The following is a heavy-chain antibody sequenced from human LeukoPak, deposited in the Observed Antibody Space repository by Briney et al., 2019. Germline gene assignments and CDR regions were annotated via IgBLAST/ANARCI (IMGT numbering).Heavy chain of an antibody. CDR1: GFTFSSYA. V-gene: IGHV3-30-3*01. Sequence: GGSLRLSCAASGFTFSSYAMHWVRQAPGKGLEWVAVISYDGSNKYYADSVKGRFTISRDNAKNSLYLQMNSLRAEDTAVYYCARGMVRGVIIKAFDIWGQGTMVTVSS. CDR3: ARGMVRGVIIKAFDI. CDR2: ISYDGSNK. J-gene: IGHJ3*02. D-gene: IGHD3-10*01.